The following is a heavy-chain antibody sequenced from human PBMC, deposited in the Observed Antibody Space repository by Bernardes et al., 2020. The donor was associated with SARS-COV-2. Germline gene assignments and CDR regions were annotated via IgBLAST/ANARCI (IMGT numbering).Heavy chain of an antibody. CDR2: ISYDGSNT. D-gene: IGHD3-22*01. CDR3: AKGQDYDRTPVAPIDY. Sequence: GGSLRLSCAASGFTFSTCAMHWVRQAPGKGLEWVAIISYDGSNTYYANSVKGRFTISRDNSKNTLYLQMDSLRGDDTAVYYCAKGQDYDRTPVAPIDYWGQGTLVTVSS. J-gene: IGHJ4*02. V-gene: IGHV3-30*18. CDR1: GFTFSTCA.